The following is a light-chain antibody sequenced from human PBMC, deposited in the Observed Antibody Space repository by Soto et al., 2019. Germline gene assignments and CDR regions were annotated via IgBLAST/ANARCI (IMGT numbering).Light chain of an antibody. J-gene: IGKJ3*01. CDR3: QHYSNWPPT. CDR2: YAS. CDR1: ESVHRN. V-gene: IGKV3-15*01. Sequence: EVVMTQSPATLSVSPGERVTLSCRASESVHRNLAWYHQKPGQGPSLLIYYASTRATGVPDRFTGSVSGTEFTLTISSLQSEDFGVYDCQHYSNWPPTFGPGTKVEIK.